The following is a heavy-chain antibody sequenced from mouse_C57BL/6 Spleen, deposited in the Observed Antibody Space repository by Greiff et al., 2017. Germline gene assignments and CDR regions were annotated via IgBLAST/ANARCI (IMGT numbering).Heavy chain of an antibody. J-gene: IGHJ4*01. V-gene: IGHV1-64*01. CDR3: ARGGYYGSLYDAMDY. D-gene: IGHD1-1*01. CDR2: IHPNSGST. Sequence: QVQLQQPGAELVKPGASVKLSCKASGYTFTSYWMHWVKQRPGQGLEWIGMIHPNSGSTNYNEKFKSKATLTVDKSSSTAYMQLSRLTSEDSAVYYCARGGYYGSLYDAMDYWGQGTSVTVSS. CDR1: GYTFTSYW.